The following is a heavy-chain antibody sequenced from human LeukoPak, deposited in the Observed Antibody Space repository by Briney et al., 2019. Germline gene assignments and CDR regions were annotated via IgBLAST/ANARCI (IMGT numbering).Heavy chain of an antibody. CDR3: ARALLGYYDSSGYSDY. CDR1: DFTFSSYA. D-gene: IGHD3-22*01. Sequence: GGSLRLSCAASDFTFSSYAMHWVRQAPGKGLEYVSAISSNGGSTYYANSVKGRFTISRDNSKNTLYLQMGSLRAEDMAVYYCARALLGYYDSSGYSDYWGQGTLVTVSS. J-gene: IGHJ4*02. CDR2: ISSNGGST. V-gene: IGHV3-64*01.